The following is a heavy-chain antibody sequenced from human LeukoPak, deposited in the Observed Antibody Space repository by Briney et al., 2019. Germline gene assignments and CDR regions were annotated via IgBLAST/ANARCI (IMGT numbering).Heavy chain of an antibody. Sequence: SETLSLTCAVYGGSFSGYYWSWIRQPPGRGLEWIGEINHSGSTNYNPSLKSRVTISVDTSKNQFSLKLSSVTAADTAVYYCVRLVGGDIDYWGQGTLVTVSS. D-gene: IGHD5-12*01. CDR1: GGSFSGYY. J-gene: IGHJ4*02. V-gene: IGHV4-34*01. CDR3: VRLVGGDIDY. CDR2: INHSGST.